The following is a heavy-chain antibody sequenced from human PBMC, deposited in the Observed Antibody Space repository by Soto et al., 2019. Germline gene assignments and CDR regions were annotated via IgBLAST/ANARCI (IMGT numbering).Heavy chain of an antibody. CDR3: ARDGTAIYFDY. D-gene: IGHD5-18*01. V-gene: IGHV3-30-3*01. Sequence: PGGSLRLSCAASGFTFSSYAMHWVRQAPGKGLEWVAVISYDGSNKYYADSVKGRFTISRDNSKNTLYLQMNSLRAEDTAVYYCARDGTAIYFDYWGQGTLVTVSS. J-gene: IGHJ4*02. CDR1: GFTFSSYA. CDR2: ISYDGSNK.